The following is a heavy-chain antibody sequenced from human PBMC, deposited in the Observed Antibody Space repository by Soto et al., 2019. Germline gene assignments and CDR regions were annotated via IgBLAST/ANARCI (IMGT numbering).Heavy chain of an antibody. CDR1: GFTFSSYA. CDR2: ISGSGGST. J-gene: IGHJ6*03. CDR3: AKAPAGRGSGSYYLRYYYYMDV. V-gene: IGHV3-23*01. D-gene: IGHD3-10*01. Sequence: GGSLRLSCAASGFTFSSYAMSWVRQAPGKGLEWVSAISGSGGSTYYADSVKGRFTISRDNSKNTLYLQMNSLRAEDTAVYYCAKAPAGRGSGSYYLRYYYYMDVWGKGTTVTVSS.